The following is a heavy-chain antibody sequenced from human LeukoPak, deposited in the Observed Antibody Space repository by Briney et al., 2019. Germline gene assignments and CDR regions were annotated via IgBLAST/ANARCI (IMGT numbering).Heavy chain of an antibody. Sequence: PGGSLRLSCAASGFTFNNYAMSWVRQAPGRGLEWVSTFIASGLNTFYADSVKGRFTISRDNSKNKLYLQMNSLRAEDTAIYYCAKMLAGPNDWFDPWGQGTLVTVSS. CDR2: FIASGLNT. CDR1: GFTFNNYA. CDR3: AKMLAGPNDWFDP. V-gene: IGHV3-23*01. D-gene: IGHD6-19*01. J-gene: IGHJ5*02.